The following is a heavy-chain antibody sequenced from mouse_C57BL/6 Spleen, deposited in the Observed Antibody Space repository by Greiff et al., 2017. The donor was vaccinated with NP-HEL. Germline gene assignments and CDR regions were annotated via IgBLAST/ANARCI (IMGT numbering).Heavy chain of an antibody. CDR2: IYPGGGYT. CDR3: ARGSAQVLDY. Sequence: QVQLQQSGAELVRPGTSVKMSCKASGYTFTNYWIGWAKQRPGHGLEWIGDIYPGGGYTNYNEKFKGKATLTADKSSSTAYMQFSSLTSEDSAIDYCARGSAQVLDYWGQGTTLTVSS. J-gene: IGHJ2*01. V-gene: IGHV1-63*01. CDR1: GYTFTNYW. D-gene: IGHD3-2*02.